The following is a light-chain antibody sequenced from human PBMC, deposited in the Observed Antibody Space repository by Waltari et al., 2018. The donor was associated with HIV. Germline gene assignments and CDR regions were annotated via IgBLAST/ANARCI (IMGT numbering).Light chain of an antibody. CDR2: GAS. CDR1: QILSTSQ. J-gene: IGKJ1*01. V-gene: IGKV3-20*01. CDR3: HQYDTSPPT. Sequence: IVLTQSPGTLSLSPGERATLSCRASQILSTSQLAWYQQRPGQPPRLLIYGASSRATGIPDSFSGSGSGTDFTLTISRLEPEDFALYYCHQYDTSPPTFGQGTKVEIK.